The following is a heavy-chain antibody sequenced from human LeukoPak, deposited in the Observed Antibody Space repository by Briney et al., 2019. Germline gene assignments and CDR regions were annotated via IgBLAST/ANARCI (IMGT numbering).Heavy chain of an antibody. CDR3: AREGEYSSSLH. V-gene: IGHV4-39*06. CDR2: IYYSGST. J-gene: IGHJ4*02. CDR1: GGSISSSSYY. Sequence: SETLSLTXTVSGGSISSSSYYWGWIRQPPGKGLEWIGSIYYSGSTYYNPSLKSRVTISVDTSKNQFPLKLSSVTAADTAVYYCAREGEYSSSLHWGQGTLVTVSS. D-gene: IGHD6-6*01.